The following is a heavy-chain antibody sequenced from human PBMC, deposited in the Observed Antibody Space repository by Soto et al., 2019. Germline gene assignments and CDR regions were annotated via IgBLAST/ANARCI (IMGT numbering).Heavy chain of an antibody. CDR3: ARDGLRQYAFDI. Sequence: GGSLRLSCAASGFTFSSYAMHWVRQAPGKGLEYVSAISSNGGSTHYANPVKGRFTISRDNSKNTLYLQMGSLRAEDTAVYYSARDGLRQYAFDIWGQGTMVTVSS. J-gene: IGHJ3*02. CDR2: ISSNGGST. D-gene: IGHD4-17*01. CDR1: GFTFSSYA. V-gene: IGHV3-64*01.